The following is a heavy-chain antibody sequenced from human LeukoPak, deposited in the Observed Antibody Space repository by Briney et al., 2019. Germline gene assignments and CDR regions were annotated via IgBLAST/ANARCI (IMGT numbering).Heavy chain of an antibody. CDR2: IKQDGSEK. CDR3: ARDWKYYYDSSGNDAFDI. V-gene: IGHV3-7*01. D-gene: IGHD3-22*01. Sequence: GGSLRLSCAASGFTFSSYWMSWVRQAPGKGLEWVANIKQDGSEKYYVDSVKGRFTISRDNAKNSLYLQMNSLRAEDTAVYYCARDWKYYYDSSGNDAFDIWGQGTMVTVSS. J-gene: IGHJ3*02. CDR1: GFTFSSYW.